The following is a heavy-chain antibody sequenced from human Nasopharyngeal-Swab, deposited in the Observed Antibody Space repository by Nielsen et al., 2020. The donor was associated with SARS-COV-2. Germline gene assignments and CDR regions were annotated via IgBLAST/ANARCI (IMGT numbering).Heavy chain of an antibody. CDR3: ARDHYYYGMDV. CDR2: IKQDGSEK. CDR1: GFTFSSYC. V-gene: IGHV3-7*03. J-gene: IGHJ6*02. Sequence: GESLKISCAASGFTFSSYCMSWVRQAPGKGLEWVANIKQDGSEKYYVDSVKGRFTISRDNAKNSLYLQMNSLRAEDTAVYYCARDHYYYGMDVWGQGTTVTVSS.